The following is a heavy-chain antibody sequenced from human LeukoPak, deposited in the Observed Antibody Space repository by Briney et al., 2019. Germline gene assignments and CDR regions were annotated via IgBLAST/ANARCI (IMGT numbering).Heavy chain of an antibody. D-gene: IGHD3-3*01. V-gene: IGHV3-23*01. Sequence: GVSLRLSCAASGFTFNSYAMSWVRQSPGRWLESVSAISVSGGSTYYADPVKGRFTLSRDNSKNTLYLQMNSLRAEDTAIYYCARGEWLLPIPWGQGTLVTVSS. CDR2: ISVSGGST. CDR3: ARGEWLLPIP. J-gene: IGHJ5*02. CDR1: GFTFNSYA.